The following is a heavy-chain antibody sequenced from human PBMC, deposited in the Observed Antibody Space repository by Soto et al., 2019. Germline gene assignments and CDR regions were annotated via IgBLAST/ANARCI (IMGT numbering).Heavy chain of an antibody. J-gene: IGHJ5*02. Sequence: QITLKESGPTLVKPTQTLTLTCSFSGLSLSTSGEAVGWIRQPPGKALEWLALIYWDDDKLFNPTLNTRLTITKDTSKNQVVLTLTNMEPVDTATYSCAHYVSASPAGWFDPWGQGILVTVSS. V-gene: IGHV2-5*02. CDR1: GLSLSTSGEA. D-gene: IGHD3-10*01. CDR2: IYWDDDK. CDR3: AHYVSASPAGWFDP.